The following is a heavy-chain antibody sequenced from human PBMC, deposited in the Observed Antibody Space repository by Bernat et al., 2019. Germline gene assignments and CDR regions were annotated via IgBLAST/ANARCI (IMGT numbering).Heavy chain of an antibody. J-gene: IGHJ6*04. CDR3: AREGDIVVVVAAVDV. D-gene: IGHD2-15*01. V-gene: IGHV3-7*01. CDR2: IKQDGSEK. CDR1: GFTFSSYW. Sequence: EVQLVESGGGLVQPGGSLRLSCAASGFTFSSYWMSWVRQAPGKGLEWVANIKQDGSEKYYVDSVNGRFTISRDNAKNSLYLQMNSLRAEDTAVYYCAREGDIVVVVAAVDVWGKGTTVTVSS.